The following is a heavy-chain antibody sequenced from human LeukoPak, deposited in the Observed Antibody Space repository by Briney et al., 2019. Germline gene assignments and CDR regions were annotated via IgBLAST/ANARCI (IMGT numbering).Heavy chain of an antibody. D-gene: IGHD4-17*01. CDR3: ARSDYGDYGYYFDY. Sequence: ASVKVSCTASGYTFTGYYMHWVRQAPGQGLEWMGWINPNSGGTNYAQKFQGRVTMTRDTSISTAYMELSRLRSDDTAVYYCARSDYGDYGYYFDYWGQGTLVTVSS. J-gene: IGHJ4*02. CDR2: INPNSGGT. V-gene: IGHV1-2*02. CDR1: GYTFTGYY.